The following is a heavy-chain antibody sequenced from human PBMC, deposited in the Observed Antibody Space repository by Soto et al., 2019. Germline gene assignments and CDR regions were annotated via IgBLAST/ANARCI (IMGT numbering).Heavy chain of an antibody. CDR3: ARTDYDFWSGYPFDY. J-gene: IGHJ4*02. CDR2: IYYSGST. D-gene: IGHD3-3*01. V-gene: IGHV4-30-4*01. Sequence: SETLSLTCTVSGGSISSGDYYWSWIRQPPGKGLEWIGYIYYSGSTYYNPSLKSRVTISVDTSKNQFSLKLSSVTAADAAVYYCARTDYDFWSGYPFDYWGQGTLVTVSS. CDR1: GGSISSGDYY.